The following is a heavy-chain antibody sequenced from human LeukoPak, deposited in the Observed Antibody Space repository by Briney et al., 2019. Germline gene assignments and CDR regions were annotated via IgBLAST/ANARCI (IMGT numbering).Heavy chain of an antibody. V-gene: IGHV3-48*01. D-gene: IGHD3-10*01. CDR2: ISGRSDTI. Sequence: GGSLRLSCAASGFTFSSYNMNWVRQAPGKGLEWVSYISGRSDTIYYADSVKGRFIISRDNARNSLSLQMDSLRVEDTAVYYCARLWFGELYIDYWGQGTLVTVSS. J-gene: IGHJ4*02. CDR3: ARLWFGELYIDY. CDR1: GFTFSSYN.